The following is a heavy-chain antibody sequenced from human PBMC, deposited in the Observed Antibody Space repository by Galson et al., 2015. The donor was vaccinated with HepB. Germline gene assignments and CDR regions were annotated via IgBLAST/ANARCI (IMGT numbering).Heavy chain of an antibody. CDR2: ISGSGGST. V-gene: IGHV3-23*01. CDR1: GFTFSSYA. D-gene: IGHD3-10*01. J-gene: IGHJ4*02. CDR3: AKGWFGAPSPFDY. Sequence: SLRLSCAASGFTFSSYAMSWVRQAPGKGLEWVSAISGSGGSTYYADSVKGRFTISRDNSKNTLYLQMNSLRAEDTAVYYCAKGWFGAPSPFDYWGQGTLVTVSS.